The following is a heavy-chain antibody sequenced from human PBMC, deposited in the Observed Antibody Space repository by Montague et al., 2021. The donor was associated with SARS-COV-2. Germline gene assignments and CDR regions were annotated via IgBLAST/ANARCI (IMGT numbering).Heavy chain of an antibody. CDR2: IDWDDDK. Sequence: PALVTPTQTLTLTCTFSGFSLSTGGMCVSWIRQPPGKALEWLALIDWDDDKYYSTSLKTRPTISKDTSKNQVVLTMTNMDPVDTATYYCARMPYDILTGSGYYGMDVWGQGTTVTVSS. CDR1: GFSLSTGGMC. CDR3: ARMPYDILTGSGYYGMDV. J-gene: IGHJ6*02. D-gene: IGHD3-9*01. V-gene: IGHV2-70*01.